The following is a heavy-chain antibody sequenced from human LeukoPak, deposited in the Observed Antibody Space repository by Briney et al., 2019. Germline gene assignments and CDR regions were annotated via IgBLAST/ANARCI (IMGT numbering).Heavy chain of an antibody. CDR1: GGSISGNNYY. J-gene: IGHJ4*02. V-gene: IGHV4-39*01. Sequence: SETLSLTCTVSGGSISGNNYYWGWIRQPPGKGLECIGTIYYSGTSYHNQALKSRVTISVDTSKNQFSLKLNSVTAADTALYYCARRFNGGSSWDFDFWGQGTLVTVSS. CDR2: IYYSGTS. D-gene: IGHD6-13*01. CDR3: ARRFNGGSSWDFDF.